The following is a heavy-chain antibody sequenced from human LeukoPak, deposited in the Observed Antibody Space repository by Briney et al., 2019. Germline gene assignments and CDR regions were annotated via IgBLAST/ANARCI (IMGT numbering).Heavy chain of an antibody. Sequence: PSETLSLTCTVSGGSISSSNYYWSWIRQPPGKGPEWIGYIHYTGSAWNDPSHKSRVIISIDTSKNQFSLTLSSVTAADTAVYYCAYIGWIQPYFDYWGQGTLVTVSS. CDR3: AYIGWIQPYFDY. D-gene: IGHD5-18*01. CDR1: GGSISSSNYY. CDR2: IHYTGSA. J-gene: IGHJ4*02. V-gene: IGHV4-30-4*01.